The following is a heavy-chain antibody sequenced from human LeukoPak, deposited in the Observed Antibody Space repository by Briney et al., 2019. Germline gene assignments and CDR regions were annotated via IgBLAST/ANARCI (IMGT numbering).Heavy chain of an antibody. CDR3: ARDGSVGATADY. V-gene: IGHV1-46*01. Sequence: ASVKVSCKASGYTFTSYYMHWVRQAPGQGLEWMGIINPSGGSTNYAQKFQGRVTITADKSTSTAYMELSSLRSEDTAVYYCARDGSVGATADYWGQGTLVTVSS. J-gene: IGHJ4*02. CDR2: INPSGGST. D-gene: IGHD1-26*01. CDR1: GYTFTSYY.